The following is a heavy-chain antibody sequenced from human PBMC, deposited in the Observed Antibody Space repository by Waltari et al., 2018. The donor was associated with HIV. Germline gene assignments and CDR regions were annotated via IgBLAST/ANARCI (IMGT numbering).Heavy chain of an antibody. CDR2: ISGDKGTT. V-gene: IGHV1-18*01. Sequence: QVQLVQSGDEVKKPGASVKVSCRASGYTFTTYNINWGRQAPGLGLEWMGWISGDKGTTKYSENLKGRVTMTTDTATTTVYLELRSLKPDDTALYYCARGGAVGATVYFDPWGQGTLVTVSS. CDR1: GYTFTTYN. J-gene: IGHJ5*02. D-gene: IGHD1-26*01. CDR3: ARGGAVGATVYFDP.